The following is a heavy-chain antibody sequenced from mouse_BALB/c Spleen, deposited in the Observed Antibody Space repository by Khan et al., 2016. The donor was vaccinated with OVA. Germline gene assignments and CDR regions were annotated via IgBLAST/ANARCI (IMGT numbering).Heavy chain of an antibody. J-gene: IGHJ4*01. D-gene: IGHD1-1*01. Sequence: DLVKPGASVKLSCKASGYTFTSYWINWIKERPGQGLEWIGRVAPGSGSNSYNEMFKAKATLTIDTSYKTAYIQLSSLDSGDSAVYFCARSNYYGSSLYAMDYWGQGTSVTVSS. CDR3: ARSNYYGSSLYAMDY. V-gene: IGHV1S41*01. CDR1: GYTFTSYW. CDR2: VAPGSGSN.